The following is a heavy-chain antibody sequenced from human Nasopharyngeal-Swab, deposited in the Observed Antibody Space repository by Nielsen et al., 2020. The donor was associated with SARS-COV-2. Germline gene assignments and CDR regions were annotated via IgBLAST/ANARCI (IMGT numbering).Heavy chain of an antibody. J-gene: IGHJ6*02. V-gene: IGHV1-69*04. Sequence: SVQVSCKASGRTFSSYAISWVRQAPGQGLEWMGRIIPILGIANYAQKFQGRVTITADKSTSTAYMELSSLRSEDTAVYYCARVSGYCSSTSCVYYYYYYGMDVWGQGTTVTVSS. CDR1: GRTFSSYA. CDR2: IIPILGIA. D-gene: IGHD2-2*01. CDR3: ARVSGYCSSTSCVYYYYYYGMDV.